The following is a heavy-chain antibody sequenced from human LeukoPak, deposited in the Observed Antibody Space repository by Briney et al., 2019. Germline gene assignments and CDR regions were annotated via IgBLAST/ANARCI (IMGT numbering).Heavy chain of an antibody. Sequence: ASVKVSCKASGYTFTGYYIHWVRQAPGQGLEWMGWINSNSGGTNYAQKLQGRVTMTRDTSISTAYMELSRLRSDDTAVYYCARESQEGYYYDNSGMDVWGKGTTVTVSS. J-gene: IGHJ6*04. V-gene: IGHV1-2*02. CDR2: INSNSGGT. CDR1: GYTFTGYY. CDR3: ARESQEGYYYDNSGMDV. D-gene: IGHD3-22*01.